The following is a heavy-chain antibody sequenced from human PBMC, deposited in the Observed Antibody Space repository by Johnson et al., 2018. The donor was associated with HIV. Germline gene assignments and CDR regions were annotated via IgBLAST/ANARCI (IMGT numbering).Heavy chain of an antibody. V-gene: IGHV3-7*03. J-gene: IGHJ3*02. D-gene: IGHD3-10*01. CDR1: GFTFDDYG. CDR2: IKQDGSEQ. Sequence: MLLVESGGGVVRPGGSLRLSCAASGFTFDDYGMSWVRQAPGKGLEWVANIKQDGSEQYYVDSVKGRFTISRDNAKNSLYLQMNSLRAEDTAVYYCAREGVPAAFDIWGQGTMVTVSS. CDR3: AREGVPAAFDI.